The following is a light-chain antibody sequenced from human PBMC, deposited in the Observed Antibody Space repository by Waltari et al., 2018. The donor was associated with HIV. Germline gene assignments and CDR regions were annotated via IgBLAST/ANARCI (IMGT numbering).Light chain of an antibody. V-gene: IGLV2-14*03. Sequence: QSALTQPAPVSGSRGQSITMSCTGTSSDIGAYNHVSWFQQRPGKAPKLIIYDITARPSGVSKRFSGSKSGITASLTISGLQADDEGDYYCSSYTASNTLWVFGGGTKLTVL. J-gene: IGLJ3*02. CDR2: DIT. CDR1: SSDIGAYNH. CDR3: SSYTASNTLWV.